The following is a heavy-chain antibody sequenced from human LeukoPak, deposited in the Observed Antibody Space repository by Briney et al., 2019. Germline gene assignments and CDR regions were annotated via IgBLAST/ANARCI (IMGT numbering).Heavy chain of an antibody. CDR3: ARSGSGSYYTFDY. V-gene: IGHV3-48*03. J-gene: IGHJ4*02. D-gene: IGHD1-26*01. Sequence: GGSLRLSCAASGFTFSSYEMNWVRQAPGKGLEWVSYISSSGSTIYYAASVKGRFTSSRDNAKNSLYLQMNSLRAEDTAVYYCARSGSGSYYTFDYWGQGTLVTVSS. CDR1: GFTFSSYE. CDR2: ISSSGSTI.